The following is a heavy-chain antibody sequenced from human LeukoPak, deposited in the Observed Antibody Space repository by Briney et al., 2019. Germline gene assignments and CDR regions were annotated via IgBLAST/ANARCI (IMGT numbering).Heavy chain of an antibody. Sequence: GGSLRLSCAVSGLDVIENYVTWVRQAPGKGLEWVSVIYSGGSIYYSDSVKGRFTISRDTSRNMVFLQMTSLRAEDTAVYYCARCSADIFELHFQSWGQGTLVTVSS. CDR3: ARCSADIFELHFQS. CDR2: IYSGGSI. V-gene: IGHV3-53*01. J-gene: IGHJ5*02. D-gene: IGHD3-3*02. CDR1: GLDVIENY.